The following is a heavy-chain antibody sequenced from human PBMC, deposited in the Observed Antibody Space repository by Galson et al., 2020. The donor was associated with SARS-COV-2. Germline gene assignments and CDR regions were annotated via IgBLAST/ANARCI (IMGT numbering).Heavy chain of an antibody. Sequence: GGSLRLSCAASGFTFSSYAMHWVRQAPGKGLEWVAVISYDGSNKYYADSVKGRFTISRDNSKNTLYLQMNSLRAEDTAVYYCARTEVVLTTFDYWGQGTLGTVSS. CDR1: GFTFSSYA. CDR2: ISYDGSNK. J-gene: IGHJ4*02. D-gene: IGHD4-4*01. V-gene: IGHV3-30*04. CDR3: ARTEVVLTTFDY.